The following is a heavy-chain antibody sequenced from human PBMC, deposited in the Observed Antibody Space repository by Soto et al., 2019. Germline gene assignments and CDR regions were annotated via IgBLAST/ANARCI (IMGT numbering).Heavy chain of an antibody. CDR2: ISSDGSKT. J-gene: IGHJ6*02. D-gene: IGHD3-10*01. CDR1: GLTFNTYW. CDR3: ARERRINYHYFYGLDL. V-gene: IGHV3-74*01. Sequence: GGSLRLSCAASGLTFNTYWMHWVRQAPGKGLVWVSRISSDGSKTIYAESVKGRFTISRDNAKNTLDLQMNSLRAEDTAVYYCARERRINYHYFYGLDLWGQGTTVTVSS.